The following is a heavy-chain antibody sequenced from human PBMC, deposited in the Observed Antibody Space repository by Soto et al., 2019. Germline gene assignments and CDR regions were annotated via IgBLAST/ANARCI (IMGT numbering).Heavy chain of an antibody. D-gene: IGHD6-19*01. Sequence: EVQLLESGGGLVQPGGSLRLSCAASGFTFSSYAMTWVRQAPGKGLEWVSVISGSGSGTYYADSVKGRFTMSRDNSKNTLYLQMNSLRPEDTGVYYGAKARYSGGRYGRPNYFDDWGQGTLVTVSS. V-gene: IGHV3-23*01. CDR1: GFTFSSYA. CDR2: ISGSGSGT. CDR3: AKARYSGGRYGRPNYFDD. J-gene: IGHJ4*02.